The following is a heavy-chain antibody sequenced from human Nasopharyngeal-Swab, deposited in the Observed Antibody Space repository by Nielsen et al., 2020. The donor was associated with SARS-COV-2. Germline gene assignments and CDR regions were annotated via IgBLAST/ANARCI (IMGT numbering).Heavy chain of an antibody. V-gene: IGHV3-7*01. CDR1: GLSFSELW. J-gene: IGHJ4*02. CDR2: INKDGSEK. CDR3: ARDRGYYAFDY. D-gene: IGHD5-12*01. Sequence: GESLKISCAASGLSFSELWMYWVRQAPGKGLEWVASINKDGSEKYYGDSVRGRFTTSRDNAENSLSLQMNSLRGEDTAVYYCARDRGYYAFDYWGQGTLVTVSS.